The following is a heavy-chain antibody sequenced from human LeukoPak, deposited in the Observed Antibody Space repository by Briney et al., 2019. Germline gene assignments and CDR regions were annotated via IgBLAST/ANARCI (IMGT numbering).Heavy chain of an antibody. V-gene: IGHV4-39*02. CDR3: AREITVLRFLEWLNWFDP. CDR2: TYYTGST. Sequence: SETLSLTCSVSGGSIRGSTYFWGWIRQPPGKGLEWIGNTYYTGSTSYNPSLKSRVTISVDTSKNQFSLKLSSVTAADTAVYYCAREITVLRFLEWLNWFDPWGQGTLVTVSS. D-gene: IGHD3-3*01. J-gene: IGHJ5*02. CDR1: GGSIRGSTYF.